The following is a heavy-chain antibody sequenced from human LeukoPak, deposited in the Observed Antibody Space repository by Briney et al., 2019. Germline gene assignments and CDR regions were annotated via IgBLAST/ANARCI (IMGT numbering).Heavy chain of an antibody. D-gene: IGHD3-3*01. J-gene: IGHJ6*02. CDR2: MNPNSGNT. Sequence: ASVKVSCTASGYTFTSYDINWVRQATGQGLEWMGWMNPNSGNTGYAQKFQGRVTMTRNTSISTAYMELSSLRSEDTAVYYCARAHYDFWSGYSVGGMDVWGQGTTVTVSS. V-gene: IGHV1-8*01. CDR1: GYTFTSYD. CDR3: ARAHYDFWSGYSVGGMDV.